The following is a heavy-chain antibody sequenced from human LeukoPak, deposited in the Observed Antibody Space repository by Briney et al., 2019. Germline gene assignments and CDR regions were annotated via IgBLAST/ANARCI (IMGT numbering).Heavy chain of an antibody. Sequence: SVKVSCKASGGTFSSYAISWVRQAPGQGLEWMGRIIPIFGTANYAQKFQGRVTITTDESTSTAYMELSSLRSEDTAVYYCASSSYYDFWSASYFGYWGQGTLVTVSS. CDR1: GGTFSSYA. CDR2: IIPIFGTA. D-gene: IGHD3-3*01. CDR3: ASSSYYDFWSASYFGY. J-gene: IGHJ4*02. V-gene: IGHV1-69*05.